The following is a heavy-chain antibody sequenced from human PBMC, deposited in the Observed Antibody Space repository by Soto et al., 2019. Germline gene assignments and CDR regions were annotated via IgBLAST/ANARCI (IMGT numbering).Heavy chain of an antibody. J-gene: IGHJ5*02. V-gene: IGHV3-48*03. CDR2: ISGTGTNI. CDR3: ARDPGASWFDA. CDR1: GFTFSTFE. Sequence: GGSLRLSCSASGFTFSTFEMNWVRQAPGKGLEWVSYISGTGTNIFYADSVKGRFTISRDNAKNSLYLQMNSLRVEDTAVYFCARDPGASWFDAWGQGTLVTVSS.